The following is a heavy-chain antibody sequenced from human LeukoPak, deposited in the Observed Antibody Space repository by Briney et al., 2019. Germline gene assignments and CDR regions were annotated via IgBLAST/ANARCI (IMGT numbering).Heavy chain of an antibody. Sequence: AGGSLRLSCAASGFTFSSYWMSWVRQAPGKGLEWVANIKQDGSEKYYVDSVKGRFTISRDNAKNSLYLQMNSLRAEDTAVYYCARDKIVGATNFGYWGQGTLVTVSS. V-gene: IGHV3-7*03. CDR2: IKQDGSEK. CDR1: GFTFSSYW. D-gene: IGHD1-26*01. J-gene: IGHJ4*02. CDR3: ARDKIVGATNFGY.